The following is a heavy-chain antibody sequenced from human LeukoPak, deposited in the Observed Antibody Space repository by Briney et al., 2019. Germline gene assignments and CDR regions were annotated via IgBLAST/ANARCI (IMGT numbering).Heavy chain of an antibody. D-gene: IGHD6-6*01. V-gene: IGHV4-34*01. Sequence: SETLSLTCAVYGGSFSGYYWSWIRQPPGKGLEWIGEINHSGSTNYNPSLKSRVTISVDTSKNQFPLKLSSVTAADTAVYYCARGLGAALGPGHFDYWGQGTLVTVSS. CDR2: INHSGST. J-gene: IGHJ4*02. CDR3: ARGLGAALGPGHFDY. CDR1: GGSFSGYY.